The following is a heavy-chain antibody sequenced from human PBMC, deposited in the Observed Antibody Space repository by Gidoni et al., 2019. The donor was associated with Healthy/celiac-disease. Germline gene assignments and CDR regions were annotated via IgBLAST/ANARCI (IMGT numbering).Heavy chain of an antibody. CDR3: ARVLAHSSGYYYDDYYYGMDV. D-gene: IGHD3-22*01. Sequence: QLQLQDPRPGLVKPSSPLSLTCTFSAGSISIYYWNWIRQPPGKGLEWIGYSYYSGSTNYNPSIKSRVTISVDTSKSQSSQKLSSVTAADTAVDYCARVLAHSSGYYYDDYYYGMDVWGQGTTVTVSS. CDR2: SYYSGST. V-gene: IGHV4-59*01. CDR1: AGSISIYY. J-gene: IGHJ6*02.